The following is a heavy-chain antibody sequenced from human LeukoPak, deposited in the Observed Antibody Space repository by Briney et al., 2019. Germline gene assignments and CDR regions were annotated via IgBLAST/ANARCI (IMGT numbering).Heavy chain of an antibody. D-gene: IGHD3-16*01. V-gene: IGHV4-38-2*01. J-gene: IGHJ4*02. Sequence: SETLSLTCAVSGYSISSGYYWGWIRQPPGKGLEWIGSVYHSGSTYYNPSLKSRVTISVDTSKNQFSLKLSSVTAADTAVYYCARLRGEYYLDYWGQGTLVTVSS. CDR1: GYSISSGYY. CDR3: ARLRGEYYLDY. CDR2: VYHSGST.